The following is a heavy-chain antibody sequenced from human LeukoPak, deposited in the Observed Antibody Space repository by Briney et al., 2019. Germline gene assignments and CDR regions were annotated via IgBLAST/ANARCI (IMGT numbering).Heavy chain of an antibody. D-gene: IGHD3-9*01. CDR3: AKDVDILTGHYGMDV. CDR1: GSTFDDYA. CDR2: ISGDGGST. Sequence: GGSLRLSCAASGSTFDDYAMHWVRQAPGKGLEWVSLISGDGGSTYYADSVKGRFTISRDNSKNSLYLQMNSLRTEDTALYYCAKDVDILTGHYGMDVWGQGTTVTVSS. V-gene: IGHV3-43*02. J-gene: IGHJ6*02.